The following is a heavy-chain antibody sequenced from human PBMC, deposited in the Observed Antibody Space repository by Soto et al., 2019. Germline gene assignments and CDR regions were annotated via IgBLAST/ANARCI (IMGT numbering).Heavy chain of an antibody. CDR3: AKGLSYYDTSGYFPSYYYYGMDV. CDR2: ISYDGSNK. Sequence: QVQLVESGGGVVQPGRSLRLSCAASGFTFSSYGMHWVRQAPGKGLEWVAVISYDGSNKYYADSVKGRFTISRDNSKNTLYLQMNSLRAEDTAVYYCAKGLSYYDTSGYFPSYYYYGMDVWGQGTTVTVSS. J-gene: IGHJ6*02. CDR1: GFTFSSYG. V-gene: IGHV3-30*18. D-gene: IGHD3-22*01.